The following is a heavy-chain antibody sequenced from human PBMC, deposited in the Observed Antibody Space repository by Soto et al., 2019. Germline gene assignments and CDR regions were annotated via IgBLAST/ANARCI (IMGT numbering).Heavy chain of an antibody. CDR1: GYTFTSYG. CDR2: ISAYNGNT. Sequence: ASVKVSCKASGYTFTSYGISWVRQAPGQGLEWMGWISAYNGNTNYAQKHQGRVTMTTDTSTSTAYMELRSLRSDDTAVYYFARFLLRYFDWPPDYYGMDVWGQGTTVTVSS. V-gene: IGHV1-18*01. J-gene: IGHJ6*02. D-gene: IGHD3-9*01. CDR3: ARFLLRYFDWPPDYYGMDV.